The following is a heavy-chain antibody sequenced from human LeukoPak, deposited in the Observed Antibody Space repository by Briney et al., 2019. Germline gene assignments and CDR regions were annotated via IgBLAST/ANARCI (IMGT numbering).Heavy chain of an antibody. J-gene: IGHJ4*02. CDR2: ISYDGSNK. D-gene: IGHD3-10*01. V-gene: IGHV3-30*04. Sequence: GGSLRLSCAASGFTFSSYAMHWVRQAPGKGLEWVAVISYDGSNKYYADSVKSRFTISRDNSKNTLFLQMNSLRAEDTAVYYCTTYYLLVRTFDYWGQGTLVTVSS. CDR3: TTYYLLVRTFDY. CDR1: GFTFSSYA.